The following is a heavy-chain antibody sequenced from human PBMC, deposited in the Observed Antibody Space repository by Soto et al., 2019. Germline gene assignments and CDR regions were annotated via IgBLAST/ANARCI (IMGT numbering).Heavy chain of an antibody. D-gene: IGHD3-3*01. Sequence: GGSLRLSCAASGFTFSSYAMHWVRQAPGKGLEWVAVISYDGSNKYYADSVKGRFTISRDNSKNTLYLQMNSLRAEDTAVYYCARGSGQYYYYGMDVWGQGTTVTVSS. CDR1: GFTFSSYA. J-gene: IGHJ6*02. V-gene: IGHV3-30-3*01. CDR3: ARGSGQYYYYGMDV. CDR2: ISYDGSNK.